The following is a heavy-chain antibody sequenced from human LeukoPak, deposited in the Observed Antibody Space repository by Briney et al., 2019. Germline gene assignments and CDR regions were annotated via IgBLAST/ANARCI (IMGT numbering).Heavy chain of an antibody. CDR1: GYTFTSSA. CDR2: INTNTGNP. D-gene: IGHD6-19*01. V-gene: IGHV7-4-1*02. J-gene: IGHJ4*02. CDR3: ATDLKKGDSGCFDY. Sequence: ASVKVSCKTSGYTFTSSALNWVRQAPGQGLEWMGWINTNTGNPTYAQGFTGRFVFSLDTSVSTAYLHISSLEAEDTAIYYCATDLKKGDSGCFDYWGQGTLVTVSS.